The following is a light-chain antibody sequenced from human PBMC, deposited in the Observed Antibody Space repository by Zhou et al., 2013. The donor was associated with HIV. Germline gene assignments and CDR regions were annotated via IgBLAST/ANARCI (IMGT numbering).Light chain of an antibody. CDR2: GAS. CDR1: QSVSSK. J-gene: IGKJ2*01. CDR3: QQYNNWPSFT. V-gene: IGKV3-15*01. Sequence: EILMTQSPATLSVSPGEGATLSCRASQSVSSKLAWYQQKPGQAPRLLIYGASTRAAGIPARFSGSGSGTEFTLTISSLQSEDFATYYCQQYNNWPSFTFGQGTKVGDQT.